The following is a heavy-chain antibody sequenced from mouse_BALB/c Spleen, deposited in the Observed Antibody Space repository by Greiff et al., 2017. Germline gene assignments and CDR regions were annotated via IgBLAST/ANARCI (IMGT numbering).Heavy chain of an antibody. D-gene: IGHD2-10*02. CDR1: GFSLTSYG. CDR2: IWAGGST. V-gene: IGHV2-9*02. Sequence: QVQLQQSGPGLVAPSQSLSITCTVSGFSLTSYGVHWVRQPPGKGLEWLGVIWAGGSTNYNSALMSRLSISKDNSKSQVFLKMNSLQTDDTAMYYCARDSTKYGKGYYYAMDYWGQGTSVTVSS. J-gene: IGHJ4*01. CDR3: ARDSTKYGKGYYYAMDY.